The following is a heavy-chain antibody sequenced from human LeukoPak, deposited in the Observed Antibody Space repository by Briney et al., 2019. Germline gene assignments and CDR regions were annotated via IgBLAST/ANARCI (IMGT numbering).Heavy chain of an antibody. CDR1: GFTFEDYE. Sequence: GGSLRLSCEASGFTFEDYEMSWFRQAPGKGPEWILYISATGNTKYYADSVGGRFSISRDNAKSSLYLQMSTLRVEDTAVYYCARPRNSSLDNAFDIWGQGTRVTVSS. V-gene: IGHV3-11*01. CDR2: ISATGNTK. J-gene: IGHJ3*02. D-gene: IGHD6-13*01. CDR3: ARPRNSSLDNAFDI.